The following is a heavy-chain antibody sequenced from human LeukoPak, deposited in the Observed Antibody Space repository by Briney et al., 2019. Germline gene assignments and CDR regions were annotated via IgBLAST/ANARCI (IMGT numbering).Heavy chain of an antibody. CDR2: IYYSGST. Sequence: SETLSLTCTVSGGSISSSSYYWGWIRQPPGKGLEWIGSIYYSGSTYYTPSLKSRVTISVDTSKNQFSLKLSSVPAADTAVYYCARTLEWLLGYFDYWGQGTLVTVSS. J-gene: IGHJ4*02. CDR3: ARTLEWLLGYFDY. CDR1: GGSISSSSYY. V-gene: IGHV4-39*01. D-gene: IGHD3-3*01.